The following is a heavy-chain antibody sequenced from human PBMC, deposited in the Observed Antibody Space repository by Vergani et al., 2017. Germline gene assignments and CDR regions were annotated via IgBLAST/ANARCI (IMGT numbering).Heavy chain of an antibody. J-gene: IGHJ6*04. Sequence: QVQLQESGPGLVKPSQTLSLTCTVSGGSISSGSYYWSWIRQPAGKGLEWIGRIYTSGSTNYNPSLKSRVTMSVDTSKNQFSLKLSSVTAADTAVDYCARDSRDDFWSGYYMDVWGKGTTVTVSS. CDR3: ARDSRDDFWSGYYMDV. CDR1: GGSISSGSYY. D-gene: IGHD3-3*01. V-gene: IGHV4-61*02. CDR2: IYTSGST.